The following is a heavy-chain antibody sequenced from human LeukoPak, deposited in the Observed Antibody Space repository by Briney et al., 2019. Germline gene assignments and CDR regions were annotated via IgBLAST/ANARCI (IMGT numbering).Heavy chain of an antibody. CDR1: GYTFTGYY. Sequence: ASVKVSCKASGYTFTGYYMHWVRQAPGQGLEWMGWINPNSGGTNYAQKFQGRVTMTRDMSTSTVYMELSSLRSEDTAVYYCARNPPRYTLAAREGDAFDIWGQGTMVTVSS. CDR2: INPNSGGT. V-gene: IGHV1-2*02. J-gene: IGHJ3*02. CDR3: ARNPPRYTLAAREGDAFDI. D-gene: IGHD6-6*01.